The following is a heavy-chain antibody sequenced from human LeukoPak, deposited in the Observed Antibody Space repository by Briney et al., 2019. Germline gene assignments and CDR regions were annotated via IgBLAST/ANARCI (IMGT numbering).Heavy chain of an antibody. V-gene: IGHV1-2*02. D-gene: IGHD2-2*01. CDR2: INPNSGGT. J-gene: IGHJ4*02. CDR3: ARGSTSCHCFGY. Sequence: VASVKVSCKASGCTFTGYYMHWVRQAPGQGLEWMGWINPNSGGTNYAQKFQGRVIMTRDTSISTAYMELSRLRSDDTAVYYCARGSTSCHCFGYWGQGTLVTVSS. CDR1: GCTFTGYY.